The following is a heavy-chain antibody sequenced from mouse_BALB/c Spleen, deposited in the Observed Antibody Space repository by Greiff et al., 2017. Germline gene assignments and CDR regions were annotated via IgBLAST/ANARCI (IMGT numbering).Heavy chain of an antibody. D-gene: IGHD1-1*01. J-gene: IGHJ3*01. CDR2: IWAGGST. V-gene: IGHV2-9*02. CDR3: AREGIYYYGSLSWFAY. Sequence: VMLVESGPGLVAPSQSLSITCTVSGFSLTSYGVHWVRQPPGKGLEWLGVIWAGGSTNYNSALMSRLSISKDNSKSQVFLKMNSLQTDDTAMYYCAREGIYYYGSLSWFAYWGQGTLVTVSA. CDR1: GFSLTSYG.